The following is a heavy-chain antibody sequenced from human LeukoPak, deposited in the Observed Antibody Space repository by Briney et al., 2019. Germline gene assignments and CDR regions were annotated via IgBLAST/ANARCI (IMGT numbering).Heavy chain of an antibody. CDR3: ATDVSHWGLVVRAFDI. D-gene: IGHD2-21*01. CDR1: GGTFSSYA. CDR2: FDPEDGET. J-gene: IGHJ3*02. V-gene: IGHV1-24*01. Sequence: ASVKVSCKASGGTFSSYAISWVRQAPGKGLEWMGGFDPEDGETIYAQKFQGRVTMTEDTSTDTAYMELSSLRSEDTAVYYCATDVSHWGLVVRAFDIWGQGTMVTVSS.